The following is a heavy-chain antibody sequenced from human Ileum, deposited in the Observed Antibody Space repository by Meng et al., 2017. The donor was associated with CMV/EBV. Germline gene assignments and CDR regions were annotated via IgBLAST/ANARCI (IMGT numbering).Heavy chain of an antibody. CDR2: ISSSGSTI. V-gene: IGHV3-48*03. CDR3: ARDYALCDY. CDR1: GFTFSSYE. D-gene: IGHD3-16*01. J-gene: IGHJ4*02. Sequence: GGSLRLSCAASGFTFSSYEMNWVRQAPGKGLEWVSYISSSGSTIYYADAVKGRFTISRDNAKNSLYLQMNSLRAEDTAVYYCARDYALCDYWGQGTLVTVSS.